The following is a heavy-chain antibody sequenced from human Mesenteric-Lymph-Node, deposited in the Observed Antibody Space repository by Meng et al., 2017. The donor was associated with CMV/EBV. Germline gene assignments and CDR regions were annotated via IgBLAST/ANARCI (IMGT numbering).Heavy chain of an antibody. CDR3: ARVVDFWSGYRD. V-gene: IGHV3-74*01. CDR1: GFTFSSYW. Sequence: GGSLRLSCAASGFTFSSYWMHWVRQAPGKGLVWVSRINSDGSSTSYADSVKGRFTISRDNAKNTLYLQMNSLRAEDTAVYYCARVVDFWSGYRDWGQGTLVTVSS. CDR2: INSDGSST. D-gene: IGHD3-3*01. J-gene: IGHJ4*02.